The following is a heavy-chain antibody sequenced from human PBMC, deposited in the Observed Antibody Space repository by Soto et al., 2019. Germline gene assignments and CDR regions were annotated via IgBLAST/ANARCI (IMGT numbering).Heavy chain of an antibody. V-gene: IGHV1-69*12. CDR3: ASRTVTTDEWGLSYSN. D-gene: IGHD4-4*01. CDR1: GGTFSSYA. CDR2: IIPIFGTA. Sequence: QVQLVQSGAEVKKPGSSVKVSCKASGGTFSSYAISWVRQAPGQGLEWMGGIIPIFGTANYAQKFQGRVMMTADETTSTASMELSSMRSEDTGLDYCASRTVTTDEWGLSYSNWGQGTLVTVSS. J-gene: IGHJ4*02.